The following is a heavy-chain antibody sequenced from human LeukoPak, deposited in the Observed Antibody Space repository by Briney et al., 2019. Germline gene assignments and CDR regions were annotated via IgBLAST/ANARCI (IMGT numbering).Heavy chain of an antibody. D-gene: IGHD2-2*01. CDR1: GFTFSSYG. CDR3: ARVSGPGMNEYYHL. V-gene: IGHV3-74*01. Sequence: PGGSLRLSCAASGFTFSSYGMHWVRQAPGKGLMWVSRINDDGSSTRHADSVKGRFTISRDNAKNTLYLQVNSLRAEDTAVYYCARVSGPGMNEYYHLWGQGTLVTVSS. J-gene: IGHJ4*02. CDR2: INDDGSST.